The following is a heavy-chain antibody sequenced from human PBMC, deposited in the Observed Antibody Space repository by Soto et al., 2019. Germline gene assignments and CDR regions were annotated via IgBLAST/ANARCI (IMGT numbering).Heavy chain of an antibody. D-gene: IGHD1-26*01. CDR3: ATWRTYSGSYCFDY. CDR1: GGTFKAYT. Sequence: QVQLVQSGAELKKPGSSVNVSCAASGGTFKAYTINWVRQAPGQGLEWIGQIIPMYDSANYAPRFQGRVTLSGDKSTNIAYMELSGLRSEDTALYYCATWRTYSGSYCFDYWGQGTLVSVSS. V-gene: IGHV1-69*06. J-gene: IGHJ4*02. CDR2: IIPMYDSA.